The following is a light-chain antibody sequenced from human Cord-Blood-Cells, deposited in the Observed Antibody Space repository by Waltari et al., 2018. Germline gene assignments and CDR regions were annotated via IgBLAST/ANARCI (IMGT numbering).Light chain of an antibody. V-gene: IGLV2-8*01. CDR2: EVS. CDR3: SSYAGSNKFYVV. Sequence: QSALTQPPSASGSPGQSVTISCTGTSSDVGGYNYVSWYQQHPGKAPKLMIYEVSKRPSGVPDRFSGSKSGNTASLTVSGLQAEDEADYYSSSYAGSNKFYVVFGGGTKLTVL. J-gene: IGLJ2*01. CDR1: SSDVGGYNY.